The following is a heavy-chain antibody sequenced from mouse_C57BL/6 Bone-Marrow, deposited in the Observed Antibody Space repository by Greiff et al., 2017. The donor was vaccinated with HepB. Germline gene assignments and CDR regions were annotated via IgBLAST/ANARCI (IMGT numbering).Heavy chain of an antibody. J-gene: IGHJ4*01. CDR3: ASTLWLLRGDYYAMDY. Sequence: QVQLQQPGAELVMPGASVKLSCKASGYTFTSYWMHWVKQRPGQGLEWIGEIDPSDSYTNYNQKFKGKSTFTVDKSSSTAYMQLSSMTSGDSAVYYCASTLWLLRGDYYAMDYWGQGTSVTVSS. CDR1: GYTFTSYW. CDR2: IDPSDSYT. D-gene: IGHD2-3*01. V-gene: IGHV1-69*01.